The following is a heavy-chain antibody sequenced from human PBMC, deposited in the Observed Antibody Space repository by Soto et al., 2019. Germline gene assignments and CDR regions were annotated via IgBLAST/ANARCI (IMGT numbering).Heavy chain of an antibody. CDR2: VRGRDGST. V-gene: IGHV3-23*01. CDR3: AKGAWLDY. J-gene: IGHJ4*02. Sequence: EVQLLESGGGLVQPGASLRLSCAASGFTFTTFDMSWARQAPVKGLEWVSVVRGRDGSTSYADSLKGRFTISKDSSKNTLYLQMNSLRAEDAALYYCAKGAWLDYWGQGPLVTVSS. D-gene: IGHD5-12*01. CDR1: GFTFTTFD.